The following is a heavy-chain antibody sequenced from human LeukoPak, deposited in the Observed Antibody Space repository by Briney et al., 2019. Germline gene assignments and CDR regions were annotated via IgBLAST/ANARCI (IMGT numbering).Heavy chain of an antibody. J-gene: IGHJ5*02. CDR3: ARTFCDRSPNPNWFDP. V-gene: IGHV1-69*05. CDR2: IIPIFGTA. CDR1: GGTFSSYA. D-gene: IGHD2/OR15-2a*01. Sequence: SVKVSCKASGGTFSSYAISWVRQAPGQGLEWMGGIIPIFGTANYAQKFQGRVTITTDESTSTAYMELSSLTSEDTAVYFCARTFCDRSPNPNWFDPWGQGTLVTVSS.